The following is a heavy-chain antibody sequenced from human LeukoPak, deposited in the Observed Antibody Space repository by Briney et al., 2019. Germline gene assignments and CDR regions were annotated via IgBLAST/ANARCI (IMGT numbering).Heavy chain of an antibody. CDR3: ARAGSYSSWFAP. Sequence: GGPLRLSCAASGFIFDTYSMQWVRRAPGKGLEWVSSISSSSRFIYYADSVRGRFTVSRDNAKNSLYLQMNSLRAGDTAVYYCARAGSYSSWFAPWGQGTLVTVSS. J-gene: IGHJ5*02. V-gene: IGHV3-21*06. CDR2: ISSSSRFI. D-gene: IGHD4-11*01. CDR1: GFIFDTYS.